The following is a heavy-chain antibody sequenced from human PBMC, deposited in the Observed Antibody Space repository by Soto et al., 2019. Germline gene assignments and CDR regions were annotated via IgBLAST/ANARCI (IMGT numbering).Heavy chain of an antibody. CDR2: ISAYNGNT. CDR1: GYTFTSYG. D-gene: IGHD5-12*01. J-gene: IGHJ5*02. Sequence: QVQLVQSGAEVKKPGASVKVSCKASGYTFTSYGISWVRQAPGQGLEWMGWISAYNGNTNYAQKLQGKVTMTTDTSPSTDYKELRSLRSYDTAVYYCAREALVATIISWFEPWGQGTLVTVSS. V-gene: IGHV1-18*01. CDR3: AREALVATIISWFEP.